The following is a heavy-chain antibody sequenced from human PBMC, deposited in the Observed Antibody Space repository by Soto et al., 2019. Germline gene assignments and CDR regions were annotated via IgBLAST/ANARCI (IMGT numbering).Heavy chain of an antibody. Sequence: ASVKVSCKASGYSLINYYTHWVRRAPGQGFEWMGRISPKSGVTDYAQTFQGRVSLTWDTSLNTAYMELSSLMSEDTAVYYCARPPGYISDWYYFDLWGQGTQVTSPQ. V-gene: IGHV1-2*02. CDR3: ARPPGYISDWYYFDL. J-gene: IGHJ4*02. CDR1: GYSLINYY. CDR2: ISPKSGVT. D-gene: IGHD3-9*01.